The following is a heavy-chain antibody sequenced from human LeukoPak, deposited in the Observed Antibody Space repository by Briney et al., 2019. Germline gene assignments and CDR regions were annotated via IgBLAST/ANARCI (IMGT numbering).Heavy chain of an antibody. V-gene: IGHV3-7*01. CDR2: MNEYGSEK. CDR3: ARVLSGSRVNVIDS. D-gene: IGHD2-2*01. Sequence: GGSLRLSCAASGFTFSNYWINWVRQAPGKGLEWVANMNEYGSEKYYVDSVRGRFTISRDNAENSLFLHMNSLRVEDMAVYRCARVLSGSRVNVIDSWGPGTLVTVSS. CDR1: GFTFSNYW. J-gene: IGHJ4*02.